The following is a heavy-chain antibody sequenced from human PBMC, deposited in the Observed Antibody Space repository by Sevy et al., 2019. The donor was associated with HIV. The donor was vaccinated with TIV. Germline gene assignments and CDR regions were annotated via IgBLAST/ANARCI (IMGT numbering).Heavy chain of an antibody. CDR1: GLTFDDYA. V-gene: IGHV3-9*01. CDR3: AGGAAAGRGFDS. Sequence: GGSLRLSCVVSGLTFDDYAMHWVRRPPGKGLEWVSGITWNSGGIGYADSVKGRFTISRDNAKKSLYLQMNSLRIEDTAFYYCAGGAAAGRGFDSWGQGTLVTVSS. D-gene: IGHD6-13*01. J-gene: IGHJ5*01. CDR2: ITWNSGGI.